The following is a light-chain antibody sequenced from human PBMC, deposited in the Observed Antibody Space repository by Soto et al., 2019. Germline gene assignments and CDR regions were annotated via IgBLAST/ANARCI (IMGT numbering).Light chain of an antibody. CDR3: HQRQSWPRT. CDR1: QYINTR. J-gene: IGKJ1*01. V-gene: IGKV3-11*01. Sequence: EIVLTQSPATLSSFPGDRVTLSCRASQYINTRLAWDQHRPGQAPSLLIYQTSLRAAGIPARCSASGSATDFTLTLSDVQTEDFALYYCHQRQSWPRTCGQGTKVDI. CDR2: QTS.